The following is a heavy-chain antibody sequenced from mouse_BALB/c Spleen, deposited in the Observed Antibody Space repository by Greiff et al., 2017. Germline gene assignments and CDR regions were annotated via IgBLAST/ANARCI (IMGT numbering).Heavy chain of an antibody. CDR1: GFTFSSFG. V-gene: IGHV5-17*02. Sequence: EVQLVESGGGLVQPGGSRKLSCAASGFTFSSFGMHWVRQAPEKGLEWVAYISSGSSTIYYADTVKGRFTISRDNPKNTLFLQMTSLRSEDTAMYYCARGYYGSSHWYFDVWGAGTTVTVSS. CDR2: ISSGSSTI. D-gene: IGHD1-1*01. CDR3: ARGYYGSSHWYFDV. J-gene: IGHJ1*01.